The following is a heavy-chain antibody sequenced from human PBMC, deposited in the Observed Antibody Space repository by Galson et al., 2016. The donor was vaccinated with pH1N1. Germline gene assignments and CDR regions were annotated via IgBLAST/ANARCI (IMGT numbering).Heavy chain of an antibody. V-gene: IGHV6-1*01. CDR1: GDSVSSNSAA. D-gene: IGHD6-13*01. CDR3: ARDGIAAAGIRRDQYYFDY. CDR2: TYYRSKWYN. Sequence: GDSVSSNSAAWNWIRQSPSRGLEWPGRTYYRSKWYNDYAVSVKSRITINPDTSKNQFSLQLNSVTPEDTAVYYCARDGIAAAGIRRDQYYFDYWGQGTLVTVSS. J-gene: IGHJ4*02.